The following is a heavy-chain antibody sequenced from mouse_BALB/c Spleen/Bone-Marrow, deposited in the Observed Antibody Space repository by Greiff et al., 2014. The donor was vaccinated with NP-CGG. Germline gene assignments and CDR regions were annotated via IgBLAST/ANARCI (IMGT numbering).Heavy chain of an antibody. Sequence: VHLVESGAELVKPGASVKLSCKASGYTFTGYWMHWVKQRPGQGLEWIGEINPSNGRTNYNEKFKSMATLTVDKSSSTAYMQLSSLTSEDYAGFYCERLIYGGCYIVDFWGQGTSVTVSS. CDR3: ERLIYGGCYIVDF. CDR2: INPSNGRT. D-gene: IGHD1-1*01. V-gene: IGHV1S81*02. J-gene: IGHJ4*01. CDR1: GYTFTGYW.